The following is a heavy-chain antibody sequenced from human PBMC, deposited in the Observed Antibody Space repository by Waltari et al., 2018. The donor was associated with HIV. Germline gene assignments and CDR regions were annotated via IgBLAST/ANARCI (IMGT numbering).Heavy chain of an antibody. CDR3: ARHSSSHPYYYAMDV. CDR1: GFSFVTYA. D-gene: IGHD6-13*01. J-gene: IGHJ6*02. CDR2: ISGTGDHT. V-gene: IGHV3-23*01. Sequence: EVQLLESGGGLVQPGQSLRISCTVSGFSFVTYAMSWVRQAPGKGLEWVSAISGTGDHTFYADSVKGRFTSSRDNSKRTLYLQMNSLRADDTALYYCARHSSSHPYYYAMDVWGQGTTVTVSS.